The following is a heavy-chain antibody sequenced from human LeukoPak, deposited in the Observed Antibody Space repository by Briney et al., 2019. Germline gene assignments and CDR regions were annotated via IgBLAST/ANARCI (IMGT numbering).Heavy chain of an antibody. CDR3: AKGNSGYSSGWYYHFFDY. D-gene: IGHD6-19*01. V-gene: IGHV3-23*01. J-gene: IGHJ4*02. CDR1: GFTFSSYG. Sequence: GGSLRLSCAASGFTFSSYGMHWVRQAPGKGLEWVSSIGAGGGTYYADSLKGRFTISRVNSTNTLYLQMNSLRAEDTAVYYCAKGNSGYSSGWYYHFFDYWGQGTLVTVSS. CDR2: IGAGGGT.